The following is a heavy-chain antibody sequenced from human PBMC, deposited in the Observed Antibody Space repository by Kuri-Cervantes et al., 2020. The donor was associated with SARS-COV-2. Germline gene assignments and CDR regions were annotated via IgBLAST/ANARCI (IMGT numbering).Heavy chain of an antibody. Sequence: SVKVSCKASGGTFSSYAVSWVRQAPGQGLEWMGGIIPILGTPNYAQKFQGRVTITADESTSAAYMELSRLRSDDTAVYYCARDGDYYGSGSYYKSPGGYWGQGTLVTVSS. J-gene: IGHJ4*02. CDR3: ARDGDYYGSGSYYKSPGGY. CDR1: GGTFSSYA. V-gene: IGHV1-69*13. CDR2: IIPILGTP. D-gene: IGHD3-10*01.